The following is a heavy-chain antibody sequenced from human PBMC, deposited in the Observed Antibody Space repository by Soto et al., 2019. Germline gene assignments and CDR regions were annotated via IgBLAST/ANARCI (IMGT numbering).Heavy chain of an antibody. CDR3: ARGPSYYYDSSGYQYFQH. V-gene: IGHV1-69*05. CDR1: GGTFSSYA. CDR2: IIPIFGTA. Sequence: SVKVSCKASGGTFSSYAISWVRQAPGQGLEWMGGIIPIFGTANYAQKFQGRVTMTRDTSTSTVYMELSSLRSEDTAVYYCARGPSYYYDSSGYQYFQHWGQGTLVTVSS. J-gene: IGHJ1*01. D-gene: IGHD3-22*01.